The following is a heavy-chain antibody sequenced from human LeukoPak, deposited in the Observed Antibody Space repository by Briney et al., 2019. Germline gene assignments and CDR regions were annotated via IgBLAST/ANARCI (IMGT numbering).Heavy chain of an antibody. Sequence: SETLSLTCAVYGGSFSGYYWSWIRQPPGKGLEWIGEINHSGSTNYNPSLKSRVTISVDTSKNQFSLKLSSVTAADTAVYYCARHPGRPFGDYFDYWGQGTLVTVSS. CDR1: GGSFSGYY. CDR3: ARHPGRPFGDYFDY. CDR2: INHSGST. V-gene: IGHV4-34*01. D-gene: IGHD2-8*02. J-gene: IGHJ4*02.